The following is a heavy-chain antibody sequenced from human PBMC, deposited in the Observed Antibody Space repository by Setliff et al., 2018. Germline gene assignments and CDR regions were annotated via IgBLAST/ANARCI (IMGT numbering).Heavy chain of an antibody. Sequence: PSETLSLTCTVSGGSISSYYWSWIRQPPGKGLEWIGYIDYSGSTNYNPSLKSRVTISLDTSKNQFSLQLSSVTAADTAVYYCARVRPCGVDCSTGVGGPYYFDHWGQGTLVTVSS. V-gene: IGHV4-59*01. CDR1: GGSISSYY. CDR2: IDYSGST. D-gene: IGHD2-21*02. J-gene: IGHJ4*02. CDR3: ARVRPCGVDCSTGVGGPYYFDH.